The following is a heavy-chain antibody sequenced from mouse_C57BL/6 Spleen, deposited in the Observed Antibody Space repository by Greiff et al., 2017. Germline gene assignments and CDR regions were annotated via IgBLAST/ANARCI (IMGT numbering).Heavy chain of an antibody. CDR2: INPNNGGT. V-gene: IGHV1-26*01. J-gene: IGHJ1*03. CDR3: ARGFGGSSYDWYFDV. D-gene: IGHD1-1*01. Sequence: VQLQQSGPELVKPGASVKISCKASGYTFTDYYMNWVKQSHGKSLEWIGDINPNNGGTSYNQKFKGKATLTVDKSSSTAYMELRSLTSEDSAVYYCARGFGGSSYDWYFDVWGTGTTVTVSS. CDR1: GYTFTDYY.